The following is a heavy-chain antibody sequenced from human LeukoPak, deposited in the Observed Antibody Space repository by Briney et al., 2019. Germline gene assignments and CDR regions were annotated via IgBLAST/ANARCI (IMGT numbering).Heavy chain of an antibody. Sequence: PSQTPSLTCAGSGGSLNRGGFSLGWIRQPPRKGPEGGGYIYHSGSTYYNPSLKSRVTISVDRSKNQFSLKLSSVTAADTAVYYCARGGSYGDYVFDYWGQGTLVTVSS. CDR1: GGSLNRGGFS. CDR2: IYHSGST. J-gene: IGHJ4*02. CDR3: ARGGSYGDYVFDY. V-gene: IGHV4-30-2*01. D-gene: IGHD4-17*01.